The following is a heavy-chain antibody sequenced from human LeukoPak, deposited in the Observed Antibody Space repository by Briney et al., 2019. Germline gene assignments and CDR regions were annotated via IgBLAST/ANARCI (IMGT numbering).Heavy chain of an antibody. CDR2: LTASGTYT. Sequence: PGGSLRLSCAASGFTFSNYAMAWVRLAPGKGLEWVSTLTASGTYTYYLDSVKGRFAISRDNSKNTLFLQMNNLRAEDTALYYCARELGGAYYPWFDPWGLGTQVTVSS. J-gene: IGHJ5*02. CDR1: GFTFSNYA. V-gene: IGHV3-23*01. CDR3: ARELGGAYYPWFDP. D-gene: IGHD3-10*01.